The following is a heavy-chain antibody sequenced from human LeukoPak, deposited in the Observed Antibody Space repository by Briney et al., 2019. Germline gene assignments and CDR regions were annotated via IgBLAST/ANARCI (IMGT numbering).Heavy chain of an antibody. J-gene: IGHJ6*03. D-gene: IGHD3-10*01. CDR3: AREGVRGENYMDV. Sequence: GASVKVSCKASGGTFSSYAISWVRQAPGQGLEWMGGIIPIFGTANYAQKFQGRVTITADESTSTAYMELSSLRSEDTAVYYCAREGVRGENYMDVWGKGTAVTISS. CDR1: GGTFSSYA. V-gene: IGHV1-69*13. CDR2: IIPIFGTA.